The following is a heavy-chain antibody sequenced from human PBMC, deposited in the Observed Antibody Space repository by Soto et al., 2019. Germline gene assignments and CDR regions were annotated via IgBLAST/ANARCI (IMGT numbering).Heavy chain of an antibody. V-gene: IGHV3-48*01. J-gene: IGHJ4*02. Sequence: PGGYPRLTCAASGFSFSRYGMHWVPQAPGKGLEWVSYISSSSSTIYYADSVKGRFTISRDNSKNTQYLQMSSLRADDTAVYYCVKAEYYYYSSGYHPFHYWAQGP. CDR1: GFSFSRYG. D-gene: IGHD3-22*01. CDR2: ISSSSSTI. CDR3: VKAEYYYYSSGYHPFHY.